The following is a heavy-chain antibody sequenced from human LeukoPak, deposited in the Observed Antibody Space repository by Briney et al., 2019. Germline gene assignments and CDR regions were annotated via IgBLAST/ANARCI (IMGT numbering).Heavy chain of an antibody. D-gene: IGHD6-19*01. Sequence: PSETLSLTCTVSGYSISSGFYWGWIRQPPGKGLEWIGSIYSSGSTYYNPSLKSRVTISVDTSKNQVSLKLRSVTAADTAVYYCARGDSGWYLGLGFDYWGQGTLVTVSS. CDR1: GYSISSGFY. V-gene: IGHV4-38-2*02. CDR3: ARGDSGWYLGLGFDY. J-gene: IGHJ4*02. CDR2: IYSSGST.